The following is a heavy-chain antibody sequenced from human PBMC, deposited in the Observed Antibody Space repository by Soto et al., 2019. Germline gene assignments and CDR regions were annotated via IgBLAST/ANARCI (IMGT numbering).Heavy chain of an antibody. CDR1: GGSISSYY. CDR3: ARDHGELEAFDI. J-gene: IGHJ3*02. D-gene: IGHD1-26*01. CDR2: IYYSGST. Sequence: QVQLQESGPGLVKPSETLSLTCTVSGGSISSYYWSWIRQPPGKGLEWIGYIYYSGSTDYNPSLNRRVTIPVDTSKNQFSLKLSSVTAADTAVYYCARDHGELEAFDIWGQGTMVTVSS. V-gene: IGHV4-59*01.